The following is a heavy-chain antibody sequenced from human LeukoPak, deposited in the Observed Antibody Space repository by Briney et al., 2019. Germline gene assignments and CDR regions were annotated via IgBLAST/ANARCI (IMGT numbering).Heavy chain of an antibody. V-gene: IGHV3-66*01. CDR2: IYSGGST. D-gene: IGHD6-19*01. J-gene: IGHJ5*02. Sequence: GGSLRLSCAASGFTVSSNYMSWVRQAPGKGLEWVSVIYSGGSTYYADSVKGRFTISRDNSKNTLYLQMNSLRAEDTAVYYCAKDIHIGHGSGWPESWGQGTLVTVSS. CDR3: AKDIHIGHGSGWPES. CDR1: GFTVSSNY.